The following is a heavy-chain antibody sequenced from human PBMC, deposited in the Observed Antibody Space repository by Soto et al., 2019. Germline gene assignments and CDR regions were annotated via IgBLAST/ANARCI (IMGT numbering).Heavy chain of an antibody. CDR1: GGSISSYY. V-gene: IGHV4-59*01. CDR2: IYYSGST. CDR3: ARADIVVVPAARGANYYYYGMDV. J-gene: IGHJ6*02. D-gene: IGHD2-2*01. Sequence: SETLSLTCTVSGGSISSYYWSWIRQPPGKGLEWIGYIYYSGSTNYNPSLKSRVTISVDTSKNQFSLKLSSVTAADTAVYYCARADIVVVPAARGANYYYYGMDVWGQGTTVTVSS.